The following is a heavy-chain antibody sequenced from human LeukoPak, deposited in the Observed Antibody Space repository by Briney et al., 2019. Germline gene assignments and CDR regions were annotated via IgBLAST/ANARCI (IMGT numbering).Heavy chain of an antibody. J-gene: IGHJ3*02. Sequence: QPGGSLRLSCAASGFTFSSYGMSWVRQAPGKGLEWVSAISGSGGSTYYADSVKGRFTISRDNSKNTLYLQMNSLRAEDTAVYYCARDLGSSYDAFDIWGQGTMVTVSS. D-gene: IGHD6-13*01. CDR1: GFTFSSYG. CDR3: ARDLGSSYDAFDI. CDR2: ISGSGGST. V-gene: IGHV3-23*01.